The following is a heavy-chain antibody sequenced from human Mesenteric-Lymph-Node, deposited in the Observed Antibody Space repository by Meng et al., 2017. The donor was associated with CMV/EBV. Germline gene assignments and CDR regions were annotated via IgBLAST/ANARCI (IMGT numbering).Heavy chain of an antibody. CDR3: ARRSGGDCSSTSCYNFHYYYYGMDV. V-gene: IGHV1-69*10. J-gene: IGHJ6*02. CDR1: GGTFSSYA. CDR2: IIPILGIA. Sequence: SVKVSCKASGGTFSSYAISWVRQAPGQGLEWMGGIIPILGIANYAQKFQGRVTITADKSTSTAYMELSSLRSEDTAVYYCARRSGGDCSSTSCYNFHYYYYGMDVWGQGTTVTVSS. D-gene: IGHD2-2*02.